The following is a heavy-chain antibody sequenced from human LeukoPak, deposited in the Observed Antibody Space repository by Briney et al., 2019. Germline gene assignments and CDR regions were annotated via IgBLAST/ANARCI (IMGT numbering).Heavy chain of an antibody. V-gene: IGHV3-53*01. J-gene: IGHJ4*02. Sequence: GGSLRLSCAASGFTVSSNYMSWVRQAPGKGLEWVSVIYSGGSTYYADSVKGRFTISRDNSKNTLYLQMNSLRAEDTAVYYCARERVERWLQLRYFDYWGQGTLVTVSS. D-gene: IGHD5-24*01. CDR1: GFTVSSNY. CDR3: ARERVERWLQLRYFDY. CDR2: IYSGGST.